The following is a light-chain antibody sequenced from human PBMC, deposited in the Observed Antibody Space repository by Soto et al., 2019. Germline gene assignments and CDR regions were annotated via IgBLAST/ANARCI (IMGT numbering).Light chain of an antibody. Sequence: EIVLTQSPATLSLSPGERATLSCRASQSVSSYLAWYQQKPGQAPRLLIYDASSRAPGVTARFSGSGSGTDFTLTISRLVPEDFAVYYCQQRRTFGQGTKVEIK. V-gene: IGKV3-11*01. CDR2: DAS. CDR1: QSVSSY. CDR3: QQRRT. J-gene: IGKJ1*01.